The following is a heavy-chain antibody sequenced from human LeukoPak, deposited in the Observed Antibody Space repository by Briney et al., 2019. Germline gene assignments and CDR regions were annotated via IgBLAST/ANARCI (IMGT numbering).Heavy chain of an antibody. V-gene: IGHV5-51*01. D-gene: IGHD6-13*01. Sequence: GESLKISCKGSGYSFTSYWIGWVRQMPGKGLEWMRIIYPGDSDTRYSPSFQGQVTISADKSISTAYLQWSSLKASDTAMYYCARGSSSWFNSYYYYGMDVWGQGTTVTVSS. CDR1: GYSFTSYW. J-gene: IGHJ6*02. CDR2: IYPGDSDT. CDR3: ARGSSSWFNSYYYYGMDV.